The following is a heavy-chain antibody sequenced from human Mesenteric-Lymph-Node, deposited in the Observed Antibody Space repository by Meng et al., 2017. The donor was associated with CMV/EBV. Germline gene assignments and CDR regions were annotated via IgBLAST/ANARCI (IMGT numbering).Heavy chain of an antibody. Sequence: SETLSLTCADYRGSFSNYYWDGIRQTPGKGLEWIGGITHSGSTIYTPSLKSRVTISVDKSNNQFSLSVSSVTAADTGVYFCARGDYVEHSYGLNVWGPGTTVTVSS. CDR2: ITHSGST. CDR1: RGSFSNYY. J-gene: IGHJ6*02. V-gene: IGHV4-34*01. CDR3: ARGDYVEHSYGLNV. D-gene: IGHD3-16*01.